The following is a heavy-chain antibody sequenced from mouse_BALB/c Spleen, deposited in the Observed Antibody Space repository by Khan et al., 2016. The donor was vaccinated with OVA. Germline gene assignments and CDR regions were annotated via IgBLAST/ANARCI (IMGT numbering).Heavy chain of an antibody. Sequence: VQLNESGAELVRPGASVKLSCKTSGYIFTSYWIHWVKQRSGQGLEWIARIYPGTDNSYYNEKFKDKATLTEDKSSSTDNKQRRSMKSEESDVNCCAREEALYHFDHWGQGTTLTVTS. CDR2: IYPGTDNS. CDR3: AREEALYHFDH. V-gene: IGHV1S132*01. J-gene: IGHJ2*01. D-gene: IGHD3-2*02. CDR1: GYIFTSYW.